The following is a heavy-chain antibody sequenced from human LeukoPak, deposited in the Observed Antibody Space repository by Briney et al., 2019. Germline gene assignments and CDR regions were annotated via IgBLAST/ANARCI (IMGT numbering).Heavy chain of an antibody. V-gene: IGHV4-39*01. CDR1: GGSISTNTYY. J-gene: IGHJ6*03. CDR2: IYYSGTT. Sequence: PSETLSLTCTVSGGSISTNTYYWGWIRQPPGKGLEWIGTIYYSGTTYYNPSLKSRVTISVDTSKNQFSLKLTSVTAADTAVYYCARRPYYMDVWGKGTTVTVSS. CDR3: ARRPYYMDV.